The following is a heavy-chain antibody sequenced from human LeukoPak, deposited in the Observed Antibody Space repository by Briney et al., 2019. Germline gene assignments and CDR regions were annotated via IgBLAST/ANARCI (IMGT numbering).Heavy chain of an antibody. CDR2: ISGSGGST. CDR1: GFTFSSYA. CDR3: AKDQVRCSPDCPGYLQH. V-gene: IGHV3-23*01. J-gene: IGHJ1*01. D-gene: IGHD2-15*01. Sequence: PGGSLRLSCAASGFTFSSYAMSWVRQAPGKGLEWVSAISGSGGSTYYADSVKGRFTISRDNSKNTLYLQMNSLRAEDTAVYYCAKDQVRCSPDCPGYLQHWGQGTLVSVPS.